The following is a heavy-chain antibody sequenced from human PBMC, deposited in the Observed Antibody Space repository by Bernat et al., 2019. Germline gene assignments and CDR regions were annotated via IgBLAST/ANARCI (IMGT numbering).Heavy chain of an antibody. V-gene: IGHV4-59*01. J-gene: IGHJ4*02. D-gene: IGHD4-17*01. Sequence: QVQLQESGPGLVKPSETLSLTCTVSGGSISSYYWSWIRQPPGKGLEWSGYIYYSGSTNYNPPLKSRVTISVDTSKNQFSLKLSSVTAADTAVYYCASGGTDYGDPLNYWGQGTLVTVSS. CDR2: IYYSGST. CDR1: GGSISSYY. CDR3: ASGGTDYGDPLNY.